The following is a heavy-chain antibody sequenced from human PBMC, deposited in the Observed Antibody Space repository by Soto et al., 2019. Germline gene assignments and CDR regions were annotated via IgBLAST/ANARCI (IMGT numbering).Heavy chain of an antibody. V-gene: IGHV4-59*08. Sequence: SETLSLTCSVSGGSISSDYWSWIRQPPGKGLEWIGYIYYTVSTDYNPSLKSRVTISVDTSKNQFSLNLSSVTAADTAVYYCARSRWFDPWGQGILVTVS. CDR2: IYYTVST. CDR1: GGSISSDY. CDR3: ARSRWFDP. J-gene: IGHJ5*02.